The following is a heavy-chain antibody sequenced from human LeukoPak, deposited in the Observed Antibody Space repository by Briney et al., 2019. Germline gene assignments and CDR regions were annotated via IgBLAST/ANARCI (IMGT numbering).Heavy chain of an antibody. D-gene: IGHD3-3*01. CDR1: GFTFDDYA. J-gene: IGHJ6*02. CDR3: ARDVGATYYDFWSGYYTDYYYYGMDV. CDR2: ISWHNGNI. Sequence: PGRSLRLSCAASGFTFDDYAMHRVRQAPGKGLEWVSSISWHNGNIAYADSVKGRFTISRDNAKNSLYLQMNSLRAEDTAVYYCARDVGATYYDFWSGYYTDYYYYGMDVWGQGTTVTVSS. V-gene: IGHV3-9*01.